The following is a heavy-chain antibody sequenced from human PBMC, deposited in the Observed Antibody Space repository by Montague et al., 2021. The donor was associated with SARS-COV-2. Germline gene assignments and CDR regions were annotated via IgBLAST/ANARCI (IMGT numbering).Heavy chain of an antibody. Sequence: TLSLTCTVSGGSISSGSYYWSWIRQPAGKGLEWIGRTYTSGNTNYNPSLKSRVTISVDTSKNQFSLKLSSVTAADTAVYYRAGGPAATYYYGMDVWGQGTTVTVSS. V-gene: IGHV4-61*02. CDR1: GGSISSGSYY. D-gene: IGHD2-15*01. J-gene: IGHJ6*02. CDR2: TYTSGNT. CDR3: AGGPAATYYYGMDV.